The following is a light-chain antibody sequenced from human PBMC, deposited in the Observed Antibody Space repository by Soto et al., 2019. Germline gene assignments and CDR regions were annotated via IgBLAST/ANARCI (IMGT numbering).Light chain of an antibody. Sequence: DIQMTHTPSTLSASVGDRVTITCRASQSISGWLAWYRQKPGKAPKLLIYDASSLESGVPSRFGGSGSGTEFTLTITSLQPDDFATYYCQQYNSYPWTFGQGTKVDIK. J-gene: IGKJ1*01. V-gene: IGKV1-5*01. CDR3: QQYNSYPWT. CDR2: DAS. CDR1: QSISGW.